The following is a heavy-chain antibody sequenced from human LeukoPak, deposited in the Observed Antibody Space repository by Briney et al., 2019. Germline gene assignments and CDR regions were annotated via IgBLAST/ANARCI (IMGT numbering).Heavy chain of an antibody. V-gene: IGHV4-34*01. CDR3: ARLGRNYDFWSGYIFDY. Sequence: SETLSLTCAVYGGSFSGYYWSWIRQPPGKGLEWIGEINHSGSTNYNPSLKSRVTISVDTSKNQFSLKLSSVTAADTAVYYCARLGRNYDFWSGYIFDYWGQGTLVTVSS. CDR2: INHSGST. D-gene: IGHD3-3*01. J-gene: IGHJ4*02. CDR1: GGSFSGYY.